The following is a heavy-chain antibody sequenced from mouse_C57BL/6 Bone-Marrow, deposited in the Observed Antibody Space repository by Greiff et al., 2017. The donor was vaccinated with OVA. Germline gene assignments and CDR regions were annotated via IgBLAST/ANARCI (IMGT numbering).Heavy chain of an antibody. J-gene: IGHJ3*01. CDR2: INPNNGGT. V-gene: IGHV1-18*01. D-gene: IGHD1-1*01. Sequence: EVQLQQSGPELVKPGASVKIPCKASGYTFTDYNMDWVKQSHGKSLEWIGDINPNNGGTIYNQKFKGKATLTVDKSSSTAYMELRSLTSEDTAVYYCASFITTVEGPWFAYWGQGTLVTVSA. CDR3: ASFITTVEGPWFAY. CDR1: GYTFTDYN.